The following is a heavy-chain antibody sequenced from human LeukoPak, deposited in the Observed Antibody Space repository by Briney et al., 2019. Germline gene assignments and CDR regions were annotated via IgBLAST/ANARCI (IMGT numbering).Heavy chain of an antibody. J-gene: IGHJ2*01. CDR3: AREKLGYCCFDL. CDR2: LYSGGSA. Sequence: GGSLRLSCAASGFTVSSNYMSWVRQAPGKGLEWVSVLYSGGSAYYADSVKGRFTISRDNSKNTVYLQMNSLRAEDTAVYYCAREKLGYCCFDLWGRGTLVTVSP. CDR1: GFTVSSNY. D-gene: IGHD6-13*01. V-gene: IGHV3-53*01.